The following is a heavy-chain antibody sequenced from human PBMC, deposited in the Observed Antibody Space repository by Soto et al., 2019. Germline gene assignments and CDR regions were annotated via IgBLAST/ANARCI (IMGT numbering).Heavy chain of an antibody. J-gene: IGHJ4*02. D-gene: IGHD3-22*01. V-gene: IGHV3-53*02. Sequence: EVQLVETGGGLIQPGGSLRLSCAASGFTVSSNYMSWVRQAPGKGLEWVSVIYSGGSTYYADSVKGRFTISIDNSKNTLYLQMNSLRAEDTAVYYCAREQRYYYDSSGYYPNWGQGTLVTVSS. CDR1: GFTVSSNY. CDR2: IYSGGST. CDR3: AREQRYYYDSSGYYPN.